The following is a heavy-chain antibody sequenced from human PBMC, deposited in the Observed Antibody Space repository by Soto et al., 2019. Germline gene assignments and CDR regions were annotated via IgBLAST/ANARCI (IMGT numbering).Heavy chain of an antibody. V-gene: IGHV3-53*04. CDR3: ARVHWDDYVGYYYYMDV. CDR1: GFTVSSNY. D-gene: IGHD4-17*01. CDR2: IYSGGST. Sequence: GGSLRLSCAASGFTVSSNYMSWVRQAPGKGLEWVSVIYSGGSTYYPDPVKGRFTISRHNSKNTLYLQMISLRAEDTAVYYCARVHWDDYVGYYYYMDVWGKGTTVTVSS. J-gene: IGHJ6*03.